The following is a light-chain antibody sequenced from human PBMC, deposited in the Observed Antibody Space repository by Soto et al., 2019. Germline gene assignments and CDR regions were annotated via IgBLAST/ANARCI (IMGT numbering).Light chain of an antibody. V-gene: IGLV2-11*01. CDR1: SSDVGGYNS. J-gene: IGLJ2*01. CDR3: CSYAGSYIFVV. CDR2: DVS. Sequence: QSALTQPRSVSGSPGQSVTISCTGSSSDVGGYNSVSWYQQHPGKAPKVMIYDVSKRPSGVPDRFSGSKSGNTASLTISGLQAEDEADYYCCSYAGSYIFVVFGGGTKLTVL.